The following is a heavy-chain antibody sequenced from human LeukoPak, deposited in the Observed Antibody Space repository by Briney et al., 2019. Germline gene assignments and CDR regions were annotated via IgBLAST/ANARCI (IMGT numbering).Heavy chain of an antibody. D-gene: IGHD4-17*01. CDR3: GRVRHPLDGDYEDWFDP. J-gene: IGHJ5*02. V-gene: IGHV1-3*01. Sequence: KFQGRVTITRDTSASTAYMELGSLRSEDTAVYYCGRVRHPLDGDYEDWFDPWGQGTLVTVSS.